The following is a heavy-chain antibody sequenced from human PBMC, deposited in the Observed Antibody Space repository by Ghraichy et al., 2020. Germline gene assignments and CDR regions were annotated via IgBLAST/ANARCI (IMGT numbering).Heavy chain of an antibody. CDR2: IYYSGST. D-gene: IGHD3-10*01. CDR3: ARQLVRGYYYYYYGMDV. J-gene: IGHJ6*02. V-gene: IGHV4-39*01. CDR1: GGSISSSSYY. Sequence: SETLSLTCTVSGGSISSSSYYWGWIRQPPGKGLEWIGSIYYSGSTYYNPSLKSRVTISVDTSKNQFSLKLSSVTAADTDVYYCARQLVRGYYYYYYGMDVWGQGTTVTVSS.